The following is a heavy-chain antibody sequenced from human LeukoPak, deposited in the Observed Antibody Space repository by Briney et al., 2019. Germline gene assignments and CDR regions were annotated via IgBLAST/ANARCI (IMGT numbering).Heavy chain of an antibody. J-gene: IGHJ5*02. Sequence: GASVKVSCKASGGTFSGYAISWVRQAPGQGLEWMGRIIPILGIANYAQKFQGRVTITADKSTSTAYMELSSLRSEDTAVYYCARDGTDGYSYGYFDPWGQGTLVTVSS. D-gene: IGHD5-18*01. V-gene: IGHV1-69*04. CDR2: IIPILGIA. CDR1: GGTFSGYA. CDR3: ARDGTDGYSYGYFDP.